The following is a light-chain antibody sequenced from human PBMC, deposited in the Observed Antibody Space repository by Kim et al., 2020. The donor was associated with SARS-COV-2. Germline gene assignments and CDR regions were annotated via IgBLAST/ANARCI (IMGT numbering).Light chain of an antibody. CDR1: KLGDKY. Sequence: SYELTQPPSVSVSPGQTATITCSGDKLGDKYACWYQQKPGQSPVLVIYQHSKRPSGIPERFFGSNSGNTANLTISGTQAMDEADYYCQAWDSSTVVFGGGTKLTVL. CDR3: QAWDSSTVV. J-gene: IGLJ2*01. V-gene: IGLV3-1*01. CDR2: QHS.